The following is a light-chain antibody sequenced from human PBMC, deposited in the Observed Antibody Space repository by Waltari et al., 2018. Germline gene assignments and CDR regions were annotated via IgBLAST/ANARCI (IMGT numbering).Light chain of an antibody. CDR3: QQRTSWPPGLS. CDR2: DVS. CDR1: QSVSNN. V-gene: IGKV3-11*01. J-gene: IGKJ4*01. Sequence: EIVLPQSPATLSLSPGERATLSSRASQSVSNNLAWYQQKPGQAPRLLIYDVSSRATGIPARISARGAGTDFTLTINSLEPEDSAVYYCQQRTSWPPGLSFGGGTKVEIK.